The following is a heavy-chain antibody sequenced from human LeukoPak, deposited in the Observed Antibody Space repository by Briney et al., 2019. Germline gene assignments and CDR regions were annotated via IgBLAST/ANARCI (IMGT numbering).Heavy chain of an antibody. D-gene: IGHD2-21*02. Sequence: PGGSLRLSCAASGFTFDDYAMHWVRQAPGKGLEWVSGISWNSGSIGYADSVKGRFTISRDNAKNSLYLQMNSLRAEDTALYYCAKDNRVVVTAHFDYWGQGTLVTVSS. V-gene: IGHV3-9*01. J-gene: IGHJ4*02. CDR3: AKDNRVVVTAHFDY. CDR2: ISWNSGSI. CDR1: GFTFDDYA.